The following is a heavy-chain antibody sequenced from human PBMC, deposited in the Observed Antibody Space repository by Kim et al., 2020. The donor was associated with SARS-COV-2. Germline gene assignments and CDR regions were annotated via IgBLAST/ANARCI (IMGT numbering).Heavy chain of an antibody. Sequence: GGSLRLSCAASGFTFSDYWMSWVRQAPGKGLEWVANIRHDASEKYYVDSVKGRFTISRDNAKNSLYLQMNTLRAEDTAVYYCARDEGLGYWGQGTLVIVS. D-gene: IGHD7-27*01. CDR1: GFTFSDYW. V-gene: IGHV3-7*01. CDR3: ARDEGLGY. J-gene: IGHJ4*02. CDR2: IRHDASEK.